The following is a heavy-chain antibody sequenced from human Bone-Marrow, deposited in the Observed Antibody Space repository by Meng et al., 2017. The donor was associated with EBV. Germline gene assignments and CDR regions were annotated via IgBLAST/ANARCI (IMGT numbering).Heavy chain of an antibody. CDR3: ARFGEHGGYYYDSSGYSDY. Sequence: QVQVWEVGDEGKKPGAPGKFSCKASGYTFTSYGISWVRQAPGQGLEWMGWISAYNGNTNYAQKLQGRVTMTTDTSTSTAYMELRSLRSDDTAVYYCARFGEHGGYYYDSSGYSDYWGQGTLVTVSS. CDR1: GYTFTSYG. D-gene: IGHD3-22*01. V-gene: IGHV1-18*01. CDR2: ISAYNGNT. J-gene: IGHJ4*02.